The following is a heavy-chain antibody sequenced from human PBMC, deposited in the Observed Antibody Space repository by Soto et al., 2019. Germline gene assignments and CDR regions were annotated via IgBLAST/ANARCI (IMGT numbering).Heavy chain of an antibody. D-gene: IGHD2-15*01. CDR2: IWYDGSNK. V-gene: IGHV3-33*01. CDR3: AGVSFLGYCGGGSCLNWFDP. J-gene: IGHJ5*02. CDR1: GFTFSSYG. Sequence: QVQLVESGGGVVQPGRSLRLSCAASGFTFSSYGMHWVRQAPGKGLEWVAVIWYDGSNKYYADSVKGPFTIPRDNSKNTVFMEFNGVGGGGRGCYYWAGVSFLGYCGGGSCLNWFDPWGQGTLVPVSS.